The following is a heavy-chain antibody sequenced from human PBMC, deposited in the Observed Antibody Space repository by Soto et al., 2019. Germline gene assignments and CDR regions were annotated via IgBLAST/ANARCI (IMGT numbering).Heavy chain of an antibody. Sequence: SETLSLTCAVYGGSFSGYYWSWIRQPPGKGLEWIGEINHSGSTNYNPSLKSRVTISVDTSKNQFSLKLSSVTAADTAVYYCARGRHGYSSSWYLGWFDPWGQGTLVTVS. CDR3: ARGRHGYSSSWYLGWFDP. V-gene: IGHV4-34*01. CDR1: GGSFSGYY. D-gene: IGHD6-13*01. CDR2: INHSGST. J-gene: IGHJ5*02.